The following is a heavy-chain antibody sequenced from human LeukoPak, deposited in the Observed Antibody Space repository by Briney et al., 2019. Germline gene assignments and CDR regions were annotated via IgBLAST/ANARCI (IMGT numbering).Heavy chain of an antibody. V-gene: IGHV3-30*02. CDR3: AKDLYGSGSYQIRLFDY. CDR1: GFTFSSYG. D-gene: IGHD3-10*01. Sequence: PGGSLRLSCAASGFTFSSYGMHWVRQAPGKGLEWVAFIRYDGSNKFYADSVKGRFTISRDNSKNTLYLQMNSLRVEDTAVYYCAKDLYGSGSYQIRLFDYWGQGTLVTVSS. J-gene: IGHJ4*02. CDR2: IRYDGSNK.